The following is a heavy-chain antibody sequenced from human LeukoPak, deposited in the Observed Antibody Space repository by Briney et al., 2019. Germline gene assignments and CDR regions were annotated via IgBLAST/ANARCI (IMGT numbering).Heavy chain of an antibody. V-gene: IGHV3-23*01. CDR1: GFTFGSYA. Sequence: GGSLRLSCAASGFTFGSYAMCWVRQAPGKGLEWVAGICGSGGSAHYADSAKGRFTISRDNSKNTLYLQMNSLRAEDTAVYYCGNTTTGYSTVQKPAWPVDYWGQGTLVTVSS. D-gene: IGHD5-12*01. CDR2: ICGSGGSA. J-gene: IGHJ4*02. CDR3: GNTTTGYSTVQKPAWPVDY.